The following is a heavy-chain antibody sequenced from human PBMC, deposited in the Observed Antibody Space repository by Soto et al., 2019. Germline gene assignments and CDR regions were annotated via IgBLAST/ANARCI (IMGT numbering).Heavy chain of an antibody. CDR2: ISSSSSYI. J-gene: IGHJ5*02. CDR3: ARHPFDYDILTGHPIWFDP. CDR1: GFTFSSYS. V-gene: IGHV3-21*01. Sequence: GGSLRLSCAASGFTFSSYSMNWVRQAPGKGLEWVSSISSSSSYIYYADSVKGRFTISRDNAKNSLYLQMNSLRAEDTAVYYCARHPFDYDILTGHPIWFDPWGQGTLVTVSS. D-gene: IGHD3-9*01.